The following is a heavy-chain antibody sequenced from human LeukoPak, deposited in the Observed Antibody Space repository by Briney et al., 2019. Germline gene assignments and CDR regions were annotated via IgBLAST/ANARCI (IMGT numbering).Heavy chain of an antibody. CDR2: ISAYNGNT. D-gene: IGHD4-23*01. V-gene: IGHV1-18*01. CDR1: GYTFTSNG. CDR3: AREYHDKLQRGFYFDY. J-gene: IGHJ4*02. Sequence: GDSVKVSCKASGYTFTSNGISWERQAPGQGLEWMGWISAYNGNTNYAQKLQGRVTMTTDTSTSTAYMELRSLRSDDTAVYYCAREYHDKLQRGFYFDYWGQGTLVTVSS.